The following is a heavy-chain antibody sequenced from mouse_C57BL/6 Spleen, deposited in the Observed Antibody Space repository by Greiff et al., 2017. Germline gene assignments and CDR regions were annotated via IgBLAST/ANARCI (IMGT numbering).Heavy chain of an antibody. Sequence: VQLQQSGPELVKPGASVKISCKASGYTFTDYYMNWVKQSHGKSLEWIGDINPNNGGTSYNQKFKGKATLTADKSSSTAYMELRSLQSEDSAVXYGTRKPNYYGRDYWGQGTTLTVSA. D-gene: IGHD1-1*01. CDR1: GYTFTDYY. CDR3: TRKPNYYGRDY. V-gene: IGHV1-26*01. CDR2: INPNNGGT. J-gene: IGHJ2*01.